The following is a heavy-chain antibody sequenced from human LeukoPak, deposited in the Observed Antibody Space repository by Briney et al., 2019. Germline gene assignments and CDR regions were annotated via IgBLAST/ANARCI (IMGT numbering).Heavy chain of an antibody. V-gene: IGHV4-39*01. J-gene: IGHJ4*02. CDR2: IFSSGTT. CDR1: GGSMSSSSYY. Sequence: SETLSLTCSVSGGSMSSSSYYWAWIRQTPGKGLEWIGSIFSSGTTYYNPSLKSRVTISVDTSKNEFSLKLNSVTAADTAVYYCARWSHDSFGYYWISSWGQGALVTVSS. CDR3: ARWSHDSFGYYWISS. D-gene: IGHD3-22*01.